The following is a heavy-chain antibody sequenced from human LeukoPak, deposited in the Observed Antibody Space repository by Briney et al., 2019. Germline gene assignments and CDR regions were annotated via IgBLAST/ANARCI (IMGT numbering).Heavy chain of an antibody. Sequence: AGSLRLSCAASGSTFSGYWMNWVRQAPGKGLVWVSAIKSDGSNTNYADSVKGRFTISRDNARNTLYLQMNSLTAEDTALYYCTRVQAGRSGLMDVWGRGTRVTVSS. J-gene: IGHJ6*02. V-gene: IGHV3-74*01. CDR3: TRVQAGRSGLMDV. CDR2: IKSDGSNT. D-gene: IGHD2-8*02. CDR1: GSTFSGYW.